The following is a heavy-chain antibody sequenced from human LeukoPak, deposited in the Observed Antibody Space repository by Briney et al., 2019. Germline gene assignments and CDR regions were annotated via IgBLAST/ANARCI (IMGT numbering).Heavy chain of an antibody. CDR1: GFTFDDYA. CDR2: ISWNSGSI. V-gene: IGHV3-9*01. CDR3: ARGSVPS. J-gene: IGHJ4*02. Sequence: GRSLRLSCAASGFTFDDYAMHWVRQAPGKGLEWVSGISWNSGSIGYADSVKGRFTISRDNAKNSLYLQMNSLRAEDTAVYYCARGSVPSWGQGTLVTVSS. D-gene: IGHD3-10*01.